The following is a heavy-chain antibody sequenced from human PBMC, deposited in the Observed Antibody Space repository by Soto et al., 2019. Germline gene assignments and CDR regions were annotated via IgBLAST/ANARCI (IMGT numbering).Heavy chain of an antibody. V-gene: IGHV1-8*02. CDR2: MNPNSGNT. D-gene: IGHD3-9*01. CDR3: ARGRDHYDILTGYSQLNWFDP. J-gene: IGHJ5*02. Sequence: ASVKVSCKASGYTFTSYGISWVRQAPGQGLEWMGWMNPNSGNTGYAQKFQGRVTMTRNTSISTAYMELSSLRSEDTAVYYCARGRDHYDILTGYSQLNWFDPWGQGTLVTVSS. CDR1: GYTFTSYG.